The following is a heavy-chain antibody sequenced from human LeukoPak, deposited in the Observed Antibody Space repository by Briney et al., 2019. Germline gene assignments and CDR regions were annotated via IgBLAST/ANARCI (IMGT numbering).Heavy chain of an antibody. CDR2: INPSGGST. CDR1: GGTFSSYA. Sequence: ASVKVSWKASGGTFSSYAISWVRQAPGQGLEWMGIINPSGGSTSYAQKFQGRVTMTRDTSTSTVYMELSSLRSEDTAVYYCARERDNQEGTYYYGMDVWGQGTTVTVSS. D-gene: IGHD1-1*01. CDR3: ARERDNQEGTYYYGMDV. V-gene: IGHV1-46*01. J-gene: IGHJ6*02.